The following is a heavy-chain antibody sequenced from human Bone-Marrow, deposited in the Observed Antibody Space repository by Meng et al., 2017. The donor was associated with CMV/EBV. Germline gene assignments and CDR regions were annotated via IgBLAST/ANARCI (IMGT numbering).Heavy chain of an antibody. CDR3: ARDTLCPPPSYCGGDDAFDI. V-gene: IGHV3-9*01. CDR2: ISWNSGSK. Sequence: SLKISCAASGFTFDDYAMHWVRQAPGKGLEWVSGISWNSGSKGYADSVKGRFTISRDNVKNSLHLQMNSLRAEDTAVYYCARDTLCPPPSYCGGDDAFDIWGQGTMVTVSS. CDR1: GFTFDDYA. D-gene: IGHD2-21*01. J-gene: IGHJ3*02.